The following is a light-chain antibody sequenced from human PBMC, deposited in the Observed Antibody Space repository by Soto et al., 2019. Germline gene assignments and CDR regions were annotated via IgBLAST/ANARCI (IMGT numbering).Light chain of an antibody. CDR2: AAS. V-gene: IGKV3-20*01. CDR1: QSVGSTY. CDR3: QQCDSSPET. J-gene: IGKJ1*01. Sequence: EIGLTQSPGTLSLSPGERATLSCRASQSVGSTYLAWYQQKPGQAPRLLIYAASSRATGIPDRFSGSGSGTDVTLTISRLEPEDFAVYYCQQCDSSPETFGQGTKVEIK.